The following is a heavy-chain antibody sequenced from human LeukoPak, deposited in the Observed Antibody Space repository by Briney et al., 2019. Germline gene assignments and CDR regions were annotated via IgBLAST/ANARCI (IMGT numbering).Heavy chain of an antibody. J-gene: IGHJ4*02. CDR3: ASLYCSGGSCYFDY. CDR1: GFTFSSYA. D-gene: IGHD2-15*01. CDR2: ISGSGGST. V-gene: IGHV3-23*01. Sequence: GGSLRLSCAASGFTFSSYAMSWVRQAPGKGLEWVSAISGSGGSTYCADSVKGRFTISRDNSKNTLYLQMNSLRAEDTAVYYCASLYCSGGSCYFDYWGQGTLVTVSS.